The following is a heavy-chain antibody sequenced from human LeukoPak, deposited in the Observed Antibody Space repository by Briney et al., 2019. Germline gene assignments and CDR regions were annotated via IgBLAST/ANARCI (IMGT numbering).Heavy chain of an antibody. CDR2: ITGSGGNT. Sequence: GGSLRLSCAASGLTFSSYAMSWVRQAPGKGLDWASVITGSGGNTYYADSVKGRFTISRDNSNNTLYLQMNSLRAEDTAVYYCAKGSAVAGPGKYYFDYWGQGTLVTVSS. CDR1: GLTFSSYA. CDR3: AKGSAVAGPGKYYFDY. J-gene: IGHJ4*02. V-gene: IGHV3-23*01. D-gene: IGHD6-19*01.